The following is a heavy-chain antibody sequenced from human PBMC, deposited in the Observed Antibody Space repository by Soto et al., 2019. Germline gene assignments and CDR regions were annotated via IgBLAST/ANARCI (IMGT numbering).Heavy chain of an antibody. CDR1: GFTFSSYG. J-gene: IGHJ4*02. CDR3: ARDRRYSYGPLDY. D-gene: IGHD5-18*01. Sequence: GGSLRLSCAASGFTFSSYGMRWVRQAPGKGLEWVAVIWYDGSNKYYADSVKGRFTISRDNSKNTLYLQMNSLRAEDTAVYYCARDRRYSYGPLDYWGQGTLVTVSS. V-gene: IGHV3-33*01. CDR2: IWYDGSNK.